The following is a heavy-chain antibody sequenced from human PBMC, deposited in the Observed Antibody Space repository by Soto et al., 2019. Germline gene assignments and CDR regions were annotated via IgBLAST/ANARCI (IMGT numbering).Heavy chain of an antibody. J-gene: IGHJ6*02. V-gene: IGHV3-30*18. CDR1: GFTFSTYG. Sequence: QVQLVESGGGEVQPGRSLTISCAASGFTFSTYGMHWVRQTPGKGLEWVAVISYDGTNKFYSDCVKGRFTISRDNFKNTLTLQMNSLRADDPAVYSCAKDLQSYGDYDYYCYGMDVWGLGTRVTVSS. D-gene: IGHD4-17*01. CDR3: AKDLQSYGDYDYYCYGMDV. CDR2: ISYDGTNK.